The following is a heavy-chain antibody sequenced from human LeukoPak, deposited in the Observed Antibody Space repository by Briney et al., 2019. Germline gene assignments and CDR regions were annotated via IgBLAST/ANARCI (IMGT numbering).Heavy chain of an antibody. Sequence: GGSLRLSCAASGFTFSSYGMHWVRQAPGKGLEWVAVISYDGSNKYYADFVKGRFTISRDNSKNTLYLQMNSLRAEDTAVYYCAKDRSLYYDSSGYLDAWGQETLVTVSS. D-gene: IGHD3-22*01. V-gene: IGHV3-30*18. J-gene: IGHJ5*02. CDR2: ISYDGSNK. CDR3: AKDRSLYYDSSGYLDA. CDR1: GFTFSSYG.